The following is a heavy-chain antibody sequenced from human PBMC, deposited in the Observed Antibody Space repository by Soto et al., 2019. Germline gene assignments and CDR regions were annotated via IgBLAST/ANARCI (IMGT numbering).Heavy chain of an antibody. CDR2: IYYSGNT. Sequence: QVQLQESGPELVKPSQTLSLTCTVSGGSISSGAYYWSWIRQHPGEALEWIGYIYYSGNTYYNPSLKSRVMISVDTSKNQFSLRLSSVTAADTAVYYCARVGISSSDAFDIWGHGTMVTVSS. CDR1: GGSISSGAYY. CDR3: ARVGISSSDAFDI. V-gene: IGHV4-31*03. J-gene: IGHJ3*02. D-gene: IGHD6-6*01.